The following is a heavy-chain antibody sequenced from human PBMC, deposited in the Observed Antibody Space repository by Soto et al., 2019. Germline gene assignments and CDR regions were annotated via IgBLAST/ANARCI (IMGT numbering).Heavy chain of an antibody. CDR3: ARAPRTGTTFSDGMDV. D-gene: IGHD1-1*01. Sequence: ASVKVSCKASGYTFTGXYMHWVRQAPGQGLEWMGWINPNSGGTNYAQKFQGWVTMTRDTSISTAYMELSRLRSDDTAVYYCARAPRTGTTFSDGMDVWGQGTTVTVSS. V-gene: IGHV1-2*04. CDR1: GYTFTGXY. CDR2: INPNSGGT. J-gene: IGHJ6*02.